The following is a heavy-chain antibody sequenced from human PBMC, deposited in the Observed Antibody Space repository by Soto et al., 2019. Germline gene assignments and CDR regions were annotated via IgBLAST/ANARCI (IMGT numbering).Heavy chain of an antibody. D-gene: IGHD3-3*01. CDR3: AMRPYDFWSGYSHFDY. CDR2: IYYSGST. V-gene: IGHV4-30-4*01. J-gene: IGHJ4*02. CDR1: GGSISSGDYY. Sequence: SETLSLTCTVSGGSISSGDYYWSWIRQPPGKGLEWIGYIYYSGSTYYNPSLKSRVTISVDTSKNQFSLKLSSVTAADTAVYYCAMRPYDFWSGYSHFDYWGQGTLVTVSS.